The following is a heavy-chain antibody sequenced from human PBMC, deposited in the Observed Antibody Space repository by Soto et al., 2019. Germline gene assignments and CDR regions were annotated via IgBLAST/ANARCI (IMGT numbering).Heavy chain of an antibody. CDR3: ARDGRRYSCGHPWFDP. CDR2: ISSSGSTI. Sequence: PGGSLRLSCAASGFTFSDYYMSWIRQAPGKGLEWVSYISSSGSTIYYADSVKGRFTISRDNAKSSLYLQMNSLRAEDTAVYYCARDGRRYSCGHPWFDPWGQGTLVTVSS. D-gene: IGHD5-18*01. V-gene: IGHV3-11*01. J-gene: IGHJ5*02. CDR1: GFTFSDYY.